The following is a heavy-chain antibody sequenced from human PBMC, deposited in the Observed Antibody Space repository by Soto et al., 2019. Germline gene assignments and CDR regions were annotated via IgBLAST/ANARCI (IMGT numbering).Heavy chain of an antibody. Sequence: SETLSLTCTVSGGSFKSGSYSWGWIRQPPGKGLECIGYVYHTGRTSYNPSLKSRVSISMDTSKNQFSLNLDSVTAADTAVYFCARDFAYFDSWGQGTLVTVSS. CDR3: ARDFAYFDS. J-gene: IGHJ4*02. CDR2: VYHTGRT. D-gene: IGHD3-3*01. V-gene: IGHV4-61*01. CDR1: GGSFKSGSYS.